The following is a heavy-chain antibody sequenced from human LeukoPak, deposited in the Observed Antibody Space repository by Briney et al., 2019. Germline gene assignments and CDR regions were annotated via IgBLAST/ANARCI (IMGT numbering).Heavy chain of an antibody. CDR2: IYYSGST. J-gene: IGHJ5*02. CDR3: ASHSGYDLNWFDP. Sequence: PSETLSLTCTVSGGSISSSSYYWGWIRQPPGKGLEWIGSIYYSGSTYYNPSLKSRVTISVDTSKNQFSLKLSSVTAADTAVYYCASHSGYDLNWFDPWGQGTLVTVSS. V-gene: IGHV4-39*01. CDR1: GGSISSSSYY. D-gene: IGHD5-12*01.